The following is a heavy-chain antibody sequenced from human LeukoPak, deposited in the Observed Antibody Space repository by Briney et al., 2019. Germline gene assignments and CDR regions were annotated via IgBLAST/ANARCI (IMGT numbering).Heavy chain of an antibody. CDR1: GYTFTGYY. Sequence: ASVKVSCKASGYTFTGYYMHWVRQAPGQGIEWMGRINPNSGGTNYAQKFQGRVTMTRDTSISTAYMELSRLRSDDTAVYYCTPGYSSGWIDYWGQGTLVTVSS. J-gene: IGHJ4*02. CDR2: INPNSGGT. V-gene: IGHV1-2*06. CDR3: TPGYSSGWIDY. D-gene: IGHD6-19*01.